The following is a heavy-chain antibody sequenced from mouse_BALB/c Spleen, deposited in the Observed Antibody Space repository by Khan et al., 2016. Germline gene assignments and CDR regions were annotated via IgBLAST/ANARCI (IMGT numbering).Heavy chain of an antibody. J-gene: IGHJ1*01. Sequence: EVQLQESGPGLVKPSQSLSLTCTVTGYSITSDYAWNWIRQFPGNKLEWMGYISYSGSTSYNPSLKSRISITRDTSKNQFFLQLNSVTTEDTATYYCASGVWYFDVWGAGTTVTVSS. CDR3: ASGVWYFDV. D-gene: IGHD1-1*02. CDR1: GYSITSDYA. CDR2: ISYSGST. V-gene: IGHV3-2*02.